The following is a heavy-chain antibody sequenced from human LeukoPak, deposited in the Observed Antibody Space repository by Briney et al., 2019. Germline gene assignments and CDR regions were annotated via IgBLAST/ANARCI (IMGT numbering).Heavy chain of an antibody. Sequence: ASVKVSCKASGYTFTSYGISWVRQAPGQGLEWMGWISAYNGNTNYAQKLQGRVTMTTDTSTSTAYMELRSLRSDDTAVYYCARTYYYDSSVFGPPREFDYWGQGTLVTVSS. CDR3: ARTYYYDSSVFGPPREFDY. V-gene: IGHV1-18*01. J-gene: IGHJ4*02. CDR2: ISAYNGNT. D-gene: IGHD3-22*01. CDR1: GYTFTSYG.